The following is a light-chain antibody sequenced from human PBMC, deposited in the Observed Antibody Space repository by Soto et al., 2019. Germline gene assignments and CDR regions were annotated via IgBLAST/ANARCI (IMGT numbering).Light chain of an antibody. CDR1: QSLLANCNNKNC. V-gene: IGKV4-1*01. Sequence: DIVMTQSPDSLAVSLGERATINCKSSQSLLANCNNKNCLAWYQHKPGQPPKMLILWASTRESGVPDRFSGSGSGTDFTLTISSLQAEDAAVYYCLQAGAFPLTLGQGTSVEIK. J-gene: IGKJ1*01. CDR3: LQAGAFPLT. CDR2: WAS.